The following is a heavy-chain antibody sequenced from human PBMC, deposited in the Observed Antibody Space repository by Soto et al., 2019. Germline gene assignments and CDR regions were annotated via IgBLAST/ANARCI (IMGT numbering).Heavy chain of an antibody. J-gene: IGHJ6*02. CDR2: INTDNGDT. CDR1: GYIFTSYS. D-gene: IGHD3-9*01. CDR3: ARGDYDLSTGYSYYYGMDV. Sequence: ASVKVSCKASGYIFTSYSIHWVCQAPGQGLQWVGWINTDNGDTKYSQKFQDRVTISRDTSATTAYMELNSLTSEDTAVYYCARGDYDLSTGYSYYYGMDVWGQGTAVTVSS. V-gene: IGHV1-3*04.